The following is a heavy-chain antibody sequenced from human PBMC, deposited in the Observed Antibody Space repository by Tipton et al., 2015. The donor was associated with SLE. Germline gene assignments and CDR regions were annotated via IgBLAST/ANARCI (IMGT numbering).Heavy chain of an antibody. CDR3: AKGAQVERRLSYFDY. CDR1: GSTFSSFR. D-gene: IGHD1-26*01. V-gene: IGHV3-74*01. J-gene: IGHJ4*02. CDR2: INSDGGST. Sequence: SLRLSCAASGSTFSSFRMHWVRQVPGKGLVWVSYINSDGGSTTYADSVKGRFTISRDNAKNTLYLQMNSLRVEDTAVYYCAKGAQVERRLSYFDYWGQGTLVTVSS.